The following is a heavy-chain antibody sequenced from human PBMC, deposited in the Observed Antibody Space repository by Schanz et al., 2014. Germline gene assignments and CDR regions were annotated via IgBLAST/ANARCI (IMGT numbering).Heavy chain of an antibody. Sequence: EQMVESGGCLVKPGGSLILSCAASGFTFSSYAMHWVRQAPGKGLEWVAIISYDGSYKYYADSVKGRFTISRDNSKNTLYLQLNSLRAEDTAVYYCARDRLGYCSSTSCWNFDYWGQGTLVTVSS. CDR1: GFTFSSYA. D-gene: IGHD2-2*01. CDR3: ARDRLGYCSSTSCWNFDY. CDR2: ISYDGSYK. J-gene: IGHJ4*02. V-gene: IGHV3-30*04.